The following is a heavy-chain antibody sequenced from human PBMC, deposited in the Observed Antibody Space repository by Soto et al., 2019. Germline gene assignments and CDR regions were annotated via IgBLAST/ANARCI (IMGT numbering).Heavy chain of an antibody. CDR1: GDSISSSTYY. J-gene: IGHJ4*02. CDR3: ARQSYDSSDYFDY. V-gene: IGHV4-39*01. D-gene: IGHD3-22*01. CDR2: IYYSGST. Sequence: QVQLQESGPGLVKTSETLSLTCTVSGDSISSSTYYWGWIRQPPGKGLEWIGSIYYSGSTYYNPSLNSRVPISVDTSRIHFSLKLISVTAAATAVYYCARQSYDSSDYFDYWGQGTLVTVSS.